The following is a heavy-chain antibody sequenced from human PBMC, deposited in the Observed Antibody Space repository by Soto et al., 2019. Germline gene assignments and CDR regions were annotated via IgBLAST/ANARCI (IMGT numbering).Heavy chain of an antibody. CDR2: ISYDGSNK. D-gene: IGHD2-21*01. CDR1: GFTFSSYA. CDR3: ARDPSPPLGGAPFDY. V-gene: IGHV3-30-3*01. Sequence: GGSLRLSCAASGFTFSSYAMHWVRQAPGKGLEWVAVISYDGSNKYYADSVKGRFTISRDNSKNTLYLQMNSLRAEDTAVYYCARDPSPPLGGAPFDYWGQGTLVTVSS. J-gene: IGHJ4*02.